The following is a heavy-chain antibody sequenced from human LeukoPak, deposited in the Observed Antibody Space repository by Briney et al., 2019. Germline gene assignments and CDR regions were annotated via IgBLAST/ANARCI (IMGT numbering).Heavy chain of an antibody. J-gene: IGHJ4*02. Sequence: ASVEVSCKASGYTFTSYGITWVRQAPGQGLEWMAWISGYNGKTNYAQNLQGRVTMTTDTSTSTAYMEVRSLRSDDTAVYYCARDYGEGRVATIPLAYWGQGTLVTVSS. D-gene: IGHD5-12*01. V-gene: IGHV1-18*04. CDR2: ISGYNGKT. CDR1: GYTFTSYG. CDR3: ARDYGEGRVATIPLAY.